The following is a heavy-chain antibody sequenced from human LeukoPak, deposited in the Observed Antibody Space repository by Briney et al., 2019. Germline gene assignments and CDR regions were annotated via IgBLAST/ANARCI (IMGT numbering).Heavy chain of an antibody. V-gene: IGHV4-59*01. CDR3: ARDISPLDFWSGYYYGMDV. J-gene: IGHJ6*02. D-gene: IGHD3-3*01. CDR2: IYYSGST. CDR1: GGSISSYY. Sequence: SETLSLTCTVSGGSISSYYWSWIRQPPGKGLEWIGYIYYSGSTNYNPSLKSRVTISVDTSKNQFSLKLGSVTAADTAVYYCARDISPLDFWSGYYYGMDVWGQGTTVTVSS.